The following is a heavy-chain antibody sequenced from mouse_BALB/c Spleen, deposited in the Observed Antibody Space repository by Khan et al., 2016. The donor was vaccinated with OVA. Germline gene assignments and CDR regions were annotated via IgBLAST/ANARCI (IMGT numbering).Heavy chain of an antibody. CDR1: GFPLTNYG. J-gene: IGHJ4*01. CDR2: IWSDGST. Sequence: QVQLQQSGPGLVAPSQSLSITCTISGFPLTNYGVHWVRQPPGKGLEWLVVIWSDGSTTYNSALKSRLTISKDNSKRQVFLKMNSLQTDDTGMYFCARQPYYHYNIMDYWGQGTSVTVSS. V-gene: IGHV2-6-1*01. D-gene: IGHD2-10*01. CDR3: ARQPYYHYNIMDY.